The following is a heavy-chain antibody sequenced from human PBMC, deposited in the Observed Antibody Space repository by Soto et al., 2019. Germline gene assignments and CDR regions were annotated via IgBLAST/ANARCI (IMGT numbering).Heavy chain of an antibody. CDR3: ARGQRTATDDYYDYNGMYV. CDR1: GFTFSSYS. Sequence: PGGSLRLSCAASGFTFSSYSMNWVRQAPGKGLEWVSSISSSSSYIYYADSVKGRFTISRDNAKNSLYLQMNSLRAEDTAVYYCARGQRTATDDYYDYNGMYVWGQGTTVTVSS. V-gene: IGHV3-21*01. CDR2: ISSSSSYI. J-gene: IGHJ6*02. D-gene: IGHD4-17*01.